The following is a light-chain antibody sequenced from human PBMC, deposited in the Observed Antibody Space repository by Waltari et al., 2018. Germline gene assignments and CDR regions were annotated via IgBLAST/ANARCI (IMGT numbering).Light chain of an antibody. CDR2: KAS. Sequence: DIQMTQSPSTLSASVGDRVTITCRASQSISSWLAWYQQKPGKAPKVLIYKASSLESGVPSRFSGSGSGTEFTRTISNLQPDDFATYYCRQYNSYSGTFGQGTKVEIK. CDR1: QSISSW. V-gene: IGKV1-5*03. J-gene: IGKJ1*01. CDR3: RQYNSYSGT.